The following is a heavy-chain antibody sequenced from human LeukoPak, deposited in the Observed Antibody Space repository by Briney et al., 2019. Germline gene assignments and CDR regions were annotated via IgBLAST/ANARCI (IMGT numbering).Heavy chain of an antibody. Sequence: GGSLRLSCAASGFSFSDAWMSWVRQAPGKGLEWVGHIKSKTAGGKTDYAEPVKGRFSISRDDSKDTVSLEMNSLKTEDTAVYYCVTEYYGAYNYWGRGTLVTVSS. D-gene: IGHD4-17*01. V-gene: IGHV3-15*05. CDR1: GFSFSDAW. CDR2: IKSKTAGGKT. CDR3: VTEYYGAYNY. J-gene: IGHJ4*02.